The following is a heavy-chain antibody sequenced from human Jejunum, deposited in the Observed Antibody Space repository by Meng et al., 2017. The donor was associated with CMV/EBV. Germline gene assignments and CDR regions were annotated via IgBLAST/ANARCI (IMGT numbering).Heavy chain of an antibody. Sequence: VSGESMRSHYWSWIRQPPGKGLEWMGHVYYSGSATSSPSLRSRVSISLDMSKNQFSLKLRSVTAADTAMYFCARGLGHASNNSHDYWGQGTLVTVSS. CDR2: VYYSGSA. CDR3: ARGLGHASNNSHDY. J-gene: IGHJ4*02. V-gene: IGHV4-59*11. CDR1: GESMRSHY. D-gene: IGHD1-1*01.